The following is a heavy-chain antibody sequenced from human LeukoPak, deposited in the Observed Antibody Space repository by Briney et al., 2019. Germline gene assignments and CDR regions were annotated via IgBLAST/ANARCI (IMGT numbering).Heavy chain of an antibody. J-gene: IGHJ4*02. V-gene: IGHV1-46*01. D-gene: IGHD5-18*01. CDR3: ARVRLGRGYSYGPYYFDY. Sequence: ASVTVSCKASGYTFTSYYMHWVRQAPGQGLEWMGIINPSGGSTSYAQEFQGRVTMTRDTSTSTVYMELSSLRSEDSDVYYYARVRLGRGYSYGPYYFDYWGQGTLVTVSS. CDR1: GYTFTSYY. CDR2: INPSGGST.